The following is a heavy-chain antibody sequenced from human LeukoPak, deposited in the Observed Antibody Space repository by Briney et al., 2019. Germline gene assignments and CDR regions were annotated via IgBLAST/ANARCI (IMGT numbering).Heavy chain of an antibody. CDR3: AEASFRTCSGARCYYFDN. D-gene: IGHD2-15*01. CDR1: GLSFTDHA. J-gene: IGHJ4*02. CDR2: FSVGVGTT. V-gene: IGHV3-23*01. Sequence: GGSLRLSCAASGLSFTDHAMSWVWHTPGKGLEWVATFSVGVGTTYYANSVRGRFTISRDNSKNTLDLKMNSLRAEDTAVYYCAEASFRTCSGARCYYFDNWGQGALVTISS.